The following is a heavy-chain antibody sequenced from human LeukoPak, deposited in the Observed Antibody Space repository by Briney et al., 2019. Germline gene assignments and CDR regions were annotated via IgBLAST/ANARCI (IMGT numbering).Heavy chain of an antibody. J-gene: IGHJ4*02. CDR2: VYYTGST. D-gene: IGHD5-18*01. Sequence: PSETLSLTCTVSGGSISSYYWSWVRQPPGKGLEWIGFVYYTGSTYYNPSLKSRVTISVDTSKNQFSLKLSSVTAADTAVYYCAGPQLWLDYWGQGTLVTVSS. CDR1: GGSISSYY. V-gene: IGHV4-59*04. CDR3: AGPQLWLDY.